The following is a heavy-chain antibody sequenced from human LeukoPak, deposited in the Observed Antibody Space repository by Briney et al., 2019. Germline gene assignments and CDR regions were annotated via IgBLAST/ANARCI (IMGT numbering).Heavy chain of an antibody. CDR1: GFTFSSYA. CDR2: ISGSGGST. J-gene: IGHJ4*02. V-gene: IGHV3-23*01. Sequence: GGSLRLSCAASGFTFSSYAMSWVRQAPGKGLEWVSAISGSGGSTYYADSVKGRFTISRDNSKNTLYLQMNSLRAEDTAVYYCAREGRFLEWLFTPSAFDYWGQGTLVTVSS. D-gene: IGHD3-3*01. CDR3: AREGRFLEWLFTPSAFDY.